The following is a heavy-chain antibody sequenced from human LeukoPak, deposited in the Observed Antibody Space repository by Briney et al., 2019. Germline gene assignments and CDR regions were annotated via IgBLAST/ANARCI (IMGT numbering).Heavy chain of an antibody. J-gene: IGHJ3*02. V-gene: IGHV4-4*02. Sequence: SETLSLTCAVSGGSISSSKWWSWVRQPPGKGLEWIGEIYHSGSTNYNPSLKSRATISVDKSKSQFPLKLSSVTAADTAVYYCAGTTGGIPDAFDIWGQGTMVTVSS. D-gene: IGHD4-23*01. CDR3: AGTTGGIPDAFDI. CDR2: IYHSGST. CDR1: GGSISSSKW.